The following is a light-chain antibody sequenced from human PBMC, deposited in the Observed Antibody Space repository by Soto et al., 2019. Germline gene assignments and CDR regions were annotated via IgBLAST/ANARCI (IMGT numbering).Light chain of an antibody. CDR3: QQSYSAPRT. CDR1: QTIMTY. CDR2: TAS. V-gene: IGKV1-39*01. Sequence: DIQMTQSPSSLSASIGDRVTLTCRASQTIMTYLNWYQQKPGEAPKLLIYTASTLQTGVPSRFSGTGSGTDFTLSTSGLHHESFATYYCQQSYSAPRTFAQETKVAIK. J-gene: IGKJ1*01.